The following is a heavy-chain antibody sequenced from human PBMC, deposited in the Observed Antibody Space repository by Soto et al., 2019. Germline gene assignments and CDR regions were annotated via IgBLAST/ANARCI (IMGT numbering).Heavy chain of an antibody. J-gene: IGHJ4*02. V-gene: IGHV3-33*01. CDR1: GFTFSSYG. D-gene: IGHD4-17*01. Sequence: GGSLRLSCAASGFTFSSYGMHWVRQAPGKGLEWVAVIWYDGSNKYYADSVKGRFTISRDNSKNTLYLQMNSLRAEDTAVYYCAREGVTTFLDYWGQGTLVTVSS. CDR2: IWYDGSNK. CDR3: AREGVTTFLDY.